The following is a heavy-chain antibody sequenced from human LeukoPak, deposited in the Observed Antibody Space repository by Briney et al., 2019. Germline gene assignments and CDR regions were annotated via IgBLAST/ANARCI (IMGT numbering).Heavy chain of an antibody. D-gene: IGHD1-26*01. Sequence: PSETLSLTCAVYGGSFSGYYWSWIRQPPGKGLEWIGYIYYSGSTNYNPSLKSRVTISVDTSKNQFSLKLSSVTAADTAVYYCARDRRDGVVGATAHFDYWGQGTLVTVSS. V-gene: IGHV4-59*12. J-gene: IGHJ4*02. CDR1: GGSFSGYY. CDR3: ARDRRDGVVGATAHFDY. CDR2: IYYSGST.